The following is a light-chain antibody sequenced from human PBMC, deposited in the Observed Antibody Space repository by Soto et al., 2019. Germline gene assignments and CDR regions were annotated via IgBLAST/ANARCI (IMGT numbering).Light chain of an antibody. V-gene: IGKV1-39*01. Sequence: DIQMTQSPSSLSASVGDRVTITCRASLRISSDLNWFQQKPGKAPKVLIFGASSLQSGVPSRFSGSRSGTELTLTISSLQREDSATYYCQQSYTTPRTFGQGTKLEIK. CDR1: LRISSD. CDR3: QQSYTTPRT. J-gene: IGKJ2*01. CDR2: GAS.